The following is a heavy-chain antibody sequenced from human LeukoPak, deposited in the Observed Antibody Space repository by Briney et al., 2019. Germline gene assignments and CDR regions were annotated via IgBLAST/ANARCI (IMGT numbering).Heavy chain of an antibody. D-gene: IGHD5-18*01. CDR1: GFTVSSNY. J-gene: IGHJ4*02. CDR3: TGYISGFPC. V-gene: IGHV3-53*01. Sequence: PGGSLRLSCAASGFTVSSNYMTWVRQAPGKGLEWVSIFYGGETTYYADSVKGRFTISRDNSKNTLYLQMNSLRAEDTAVSYCTGYISGFPCWGQGTLVTVSS. CDR2: FYGGETT.